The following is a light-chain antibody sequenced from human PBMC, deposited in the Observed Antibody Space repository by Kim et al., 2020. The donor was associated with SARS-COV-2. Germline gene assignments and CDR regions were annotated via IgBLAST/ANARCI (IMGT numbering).Light chain of an antibody. CDR1: QSVSNNY. V-gene: IGKV3-20*01. Sequence: EIVLTQSPGTLSLSPGERATLSCRASQSVSNNYLSWYQQKPGQAPRPLIYGASSRTTGIPDRFSGSGSGTDFTLTISRLEPEDYAVYYCQQYSSSPRTFGQGTKLEI. CDR3: QQYSSSPRT. CDR2: GAS. J-gene: IGKJ2*01.